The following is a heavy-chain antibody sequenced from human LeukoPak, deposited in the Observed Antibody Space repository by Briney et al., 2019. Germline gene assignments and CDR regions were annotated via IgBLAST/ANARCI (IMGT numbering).Heavy chain of an antibody. CDR1: GYTFTGYY. J-gene: IGHJ4*02. D-gene: IGHD1-26*01. CDR3: ARLSGNYAY. CDR2: INPKSGDT. V-gene: IGHV1-2*02. Sequence: ASVKVSCKASGYTFTGYYIHWVRQAPGQGLEWMGWINPKSGDTKYAQNFQGRVTMTRDTSISTASMELSSLKSDDTAVYYCARLSGNYAYWGQGTLVTVSS.